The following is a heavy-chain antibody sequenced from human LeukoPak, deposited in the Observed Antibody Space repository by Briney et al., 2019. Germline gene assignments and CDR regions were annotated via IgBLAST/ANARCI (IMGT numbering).Heavy chain of an antibody. J-gene: IGHJ4*02. Sequence: SETLCLTCTVSGGSINNFYWSWIRQPPGKGLEWLVYIYYSGSTNYNPSLKSRVTISVDPSKNQFSLRLSSVTAADTAVYYCARRGIGLVMDYWGQGTLVTVSS. CDR2: IYYSGST. V-gene: IGHV4-59*01. CDR1: GGSINNFY. D-gene: IGHD3-9*01. CDR3: ARRGIGLVMDY.